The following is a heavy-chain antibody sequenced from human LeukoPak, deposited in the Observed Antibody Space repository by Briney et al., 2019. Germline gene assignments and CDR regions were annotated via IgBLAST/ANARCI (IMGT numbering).Heavy chain of an antibody. CDR1: GGSISSRDFY. D-gene: IGHD3-10*01. CDR2: TYYSGST. V-gene: IGHV4-30-4*01. J-gene: IGHJ4*02. CDR3: ARVVAGAVYYFDH. Sequence: SETLSLTCTVSGGSISSRDFYWSWIRQPPGKGLECIGYTYYSGSTYYNPSLKSRVTISAATSKNQFSLKLTSVTAADTAVCYCARVVAGAVYYFDHWGQGTLVTVSS.